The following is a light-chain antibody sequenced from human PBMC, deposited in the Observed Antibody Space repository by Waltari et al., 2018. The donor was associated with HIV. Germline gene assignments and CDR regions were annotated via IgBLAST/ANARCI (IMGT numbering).Light chain of an antibody. J-gene: IGKJ1*01. V-gene: IGKV3-20*01. CDR2: GAS. Sequence: IMLTQPLRTLPLSPGARDTLTSRASQSVSRNYLAWYQQQPGQAPRLLIYGASNRATGIPDQFSGSGSGTDFTLTITTLAPEDFGFYYCQQYVTSPTFGQGTKVDIQ. CDR3: QQYVTSPT. CDR1: QSVSRNY.